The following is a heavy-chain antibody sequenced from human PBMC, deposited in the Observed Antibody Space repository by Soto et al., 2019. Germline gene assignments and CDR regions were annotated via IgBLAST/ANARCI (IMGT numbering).Heavy chain of an antibody. CDR3: ARYSYGGYYFDY. Sequence: SETLSLTCTVSGASISSYYWSWIRQPPGKGLEWVGYISYSGSTNYNPSLKSRVTISVDTSKNQFSLKLSSVTAADTAVYYCARYSYGGYYFDYWGQGTLVTVSS. CDR1: GASISSYY. CDR2: ISYSGST. D-gene: IGHD5-18*01. J-gene: IGHJ4*02. V-gene: IGHV4-59*01.